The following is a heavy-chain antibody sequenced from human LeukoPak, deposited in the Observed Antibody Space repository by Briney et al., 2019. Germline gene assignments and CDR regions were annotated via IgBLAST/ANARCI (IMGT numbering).Heavy chain of an antibody. V-gene: IGHV4-59*08. CDR1: GGSISSYY. CDR2: IYYSGST. J-gene: IGHJ6*02. CDR3: ARHRCRSSSCYGMDV. Sequence: PSETLSLTCTVSGGSISSYYWSWVWQSPGKGLEWIGYIYYSGSTNYNSSLTNSSLKSRVTISVDTSKNHFSLRLNSVTAADTAIYYCARHRCRSSSCYGMDVWGQGTTVTVSS. D-gene: IGHD2-2*01.